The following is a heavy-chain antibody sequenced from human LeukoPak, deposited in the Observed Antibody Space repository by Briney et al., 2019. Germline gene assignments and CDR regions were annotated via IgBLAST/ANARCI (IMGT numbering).Heavy chain of an antibody. J-gene: IGHJ4*02. CDR3: ARVWVYCSSTSCYLCDY. D-gene: IGHD2-2*01. CDR1: GYTFTSYG. CDR2: ISAYNGNT. Sequence: ASVKVSCKASGYTFTSYGISWVRQAPGQGLEWMGWISAYNGNTNYAQKLQGRVTMTTDTSTSTAYMELRSLRSDDTAVYYCARVWVYCSSTSCYLCDYWGQGTLATVSS. V-gene: IGHV1-18*01.